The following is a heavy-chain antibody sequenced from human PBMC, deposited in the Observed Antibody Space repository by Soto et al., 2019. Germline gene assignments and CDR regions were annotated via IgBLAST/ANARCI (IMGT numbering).Heavy chain of an antibody. CDR1: GFTFSTYW. Sequence: EVQLVESGGGLGQPGGSLRLSCAASGFTFSTYWMHWVRQAPGKGLVWVSRINSDGSRTNYADSVKGRFTTFRDNAKNTVYLQLNSLTAEDTAVYYCATVATGSHDWFDPWGQGTLVTVSS. CDR3: ATVATGSHDWFDP. V-gene: IGHV3-74*01. J-gene: IGHJ5*02. D-gene: IGHD1-1*01. CDR2: INSDGSRT.